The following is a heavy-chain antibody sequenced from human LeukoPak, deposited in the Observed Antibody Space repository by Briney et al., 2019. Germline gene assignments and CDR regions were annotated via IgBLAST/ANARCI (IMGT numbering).Heavy chain of an antibody. CDR1: GGSISSGGYY. J-gene: IGHJ2*01. CDR2: IYYSGST. CDR3: ARDRYTVVSWYFDL. V-gene: IGHV4-31*03. D-gene: IGHD4-23*01. Sequence: SETLSHTRTVSGGSISSGGYYWSWIRQHPGKGLEWIGYIYYSGSTYYNPSLKSRVTISVDTSKNQFSLKLSSVTAADTAVYYCARDRYTVVSWYFDLWGRGTLVTVSS.